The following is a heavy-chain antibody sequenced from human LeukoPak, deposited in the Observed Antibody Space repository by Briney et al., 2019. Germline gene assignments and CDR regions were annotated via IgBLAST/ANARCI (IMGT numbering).Heavy chain of an antibody. J-gene: IGHJ4*02. V-gene: IGHV7-4-1*02. Sequence: GASVKVSCKASGYTFTSYYMHWVRQAPGQGLEWMGWINTNTGNPTYAQGFTGRFVFSLDTSVSTAYLQISSLKAEDTAVYYCARVDTAMVGKAQDYWGQGTLVTVSS. CDR2: INTNTGNP. CDR3: ARVDTAMVGKAQDY. D-gene: IGHD5-18*01. CDR1: GYTFTSYY.